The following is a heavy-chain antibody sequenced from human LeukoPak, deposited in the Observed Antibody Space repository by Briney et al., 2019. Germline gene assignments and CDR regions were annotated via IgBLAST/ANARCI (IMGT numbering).Heavy chain of an antibody. CDR1: GGSFSSYA. CDR3: ANEVDGGYYFDY. Sequence: SVKVSCKASGGSFSSYAISWVRQAPGQGLEWMGGSIPIFGTANHAQKIQGRVTITADESTSTAYMELSSLRSEDTAVYYCANEVDGGYYFDYWGQGTLVTVSS. V-gene: IGHV1-69*13. D-gene: IGHD5-12*01. CDR2: SIPIFGTA. J-gene: IGHJ4*02.